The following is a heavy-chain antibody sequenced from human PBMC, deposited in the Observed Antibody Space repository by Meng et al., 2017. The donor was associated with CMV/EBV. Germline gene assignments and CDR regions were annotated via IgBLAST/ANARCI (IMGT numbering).Heavy chain of an antibody. CDR1: GGSISSYY. V-gene: IGHV4-59*01. J-gene: IGHJ5*02. CDR2: IYYSGSN. D-gene: IGHD3-3*01. CDR3: ARDRGVLRFLEWTHPRIDRGPVWFDP. Sequence: SETLSLTCTVPGGSISSYYWSWIRQPPGKRLGWIGYIYYSGSNNYNPSLKTRVTISVDTSKNQFSLKLSSVTAADTAVYYCARDRGVLRFLEWTHPRIDRGPVWFDPWGQGTLVTVSS.